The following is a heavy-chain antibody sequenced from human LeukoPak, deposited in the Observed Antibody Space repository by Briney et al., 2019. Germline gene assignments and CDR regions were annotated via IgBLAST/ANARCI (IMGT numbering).Heavy chain of an antibody. D-gene: IGHD4-23*01. V-gene: IGHV4-39*07. CDR1: GDSISSSSCF. CDR3: ARVARYGGYTQYFQP. J-gene: IGHJ1*01. Sequence: PSETLSLTCTVSGDSISSSSCFWGWIRQPPGKGLEWIASVYYSGNTYYNPSLKSRFTISVDTSKNQFSLRLTSVTAADTAVYYCARVARYGGYTQYFQPWGQGTLVTVSS. CDR2: VYYSGNT.